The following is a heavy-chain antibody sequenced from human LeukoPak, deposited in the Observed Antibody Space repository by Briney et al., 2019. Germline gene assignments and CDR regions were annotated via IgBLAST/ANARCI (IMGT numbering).Heavy chain of an antibody. V-gene: IGHV1-2*02. J-gene: IGHJ6*03. CDR1: GYTFTGYY. CDR2: INPNSGGT. Sequence: ASVKVSCKASGYTFTGYYMHWVRQAPGQGLAWMGWINPNSGGTNYAQKFQGRVTMTRDTSISTAYMELSRLRSDDTAVYYCARAGVGATNYYYYYMDVWGKGTTVTVSS. CDR3: ARAGVGATNYYYYYMDV. D-gene: IGHD1-26*01.